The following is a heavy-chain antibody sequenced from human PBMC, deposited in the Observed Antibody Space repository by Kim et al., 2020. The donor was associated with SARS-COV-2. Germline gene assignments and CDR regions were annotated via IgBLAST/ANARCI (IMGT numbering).Heavy chain of an antibody. CDR1: GFTFSSYA. CDR3: AKSTSHPGIAVAAPEYYFDY. D-gene: IGHD6-19*01. J-gene: IGHJ4*02. Sequence: GGSLRLSCAASGFTFSSYAMSWVRQAPGKGLEWVSAISGSGGSTYYADSVKGRFTISRDNSKNTLYLQMNSLRAEDTAVYYCAKSTSHPGIAVAAPEYYFDYWGQGTLVTVSS. V-gene: IGHV3-23*01. CDR2: ISGSGGST.